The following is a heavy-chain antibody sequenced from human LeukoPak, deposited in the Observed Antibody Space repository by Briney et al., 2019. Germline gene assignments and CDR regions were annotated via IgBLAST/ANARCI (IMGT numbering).Heavy chain of an antibody. D-gene: IGHD5-12*01. J-gene: IGHJ5*02. V-gene: IGHV1-8*01. CDR3: ARGPVATNLHWFDP. Sequence: ASVKVSCKASGYTFTSYDINWVRQATGQGLEWMGWMNPNSGNTGYAQRFQGRVTMTRNTSISTAYMELSSLRSEDTAVYYCARGPVATNLHWFDPWGQGTLVTVSS. CDR1: GYTFTSYD. CDR2: MNPNSGNT.